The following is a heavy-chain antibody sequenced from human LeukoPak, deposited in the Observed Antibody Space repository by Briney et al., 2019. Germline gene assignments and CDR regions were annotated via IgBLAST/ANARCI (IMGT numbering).Heavy chain of an antibody. D-gene: IGHD3-10*01. J-gene: IGHJ6*04. V-gene: IGHV3-21*01. CDR1: GFIFSSYS. CDR2: ISSSSSYI. Sequence: GGSLRLSCAASGFIFSSYSMNWVRQAPGKGLEWVSSISSSSSYIYYADSVKGRFTISRENAKNSLYLQMNSLRAEDTAVYYCARDGSGRLPDGGMDVWGKGTTVTVSS. CDR3: ARDGSGRLPDGGMDV.